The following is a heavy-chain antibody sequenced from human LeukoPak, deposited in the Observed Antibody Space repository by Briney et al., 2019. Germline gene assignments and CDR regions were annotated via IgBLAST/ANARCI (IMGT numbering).Heavy chain of an antibody. CDR1: GGSISSSSYY. Sequence: SETLSLTCTVSGGSISSSSYYWGWIRQPPGKGLEWIGSIYYSGSTYYNPSLKSRVTISVDTSKNQFSLKLSSVTAADTAVYYCARTNWGSSPFDYWGQGTLVTVSS. CDR2: IYYSGST. J-gene: IGHJ4*02. D-gene: IGHD7-27*01. CDR3: ARTNWGSSPFDY. V-gene: IGHV4-39*07.